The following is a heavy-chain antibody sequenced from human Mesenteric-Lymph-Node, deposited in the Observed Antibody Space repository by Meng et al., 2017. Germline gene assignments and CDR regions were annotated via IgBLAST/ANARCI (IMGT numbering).Heavy chain of an antibody. CDR2: IYPSGST. D-gene: IGHD4-17*01. V-gene: IGHV4-4*07. CDR3: AGDYYGARYGYFDY. Sequence: SETLSLTCTVSGGSISVYYWSWIRQPAGKGLEWIGRIYPSGSTNYNPSLKSEVTMSLDTSKSQVSLKLSSVTAADTAVYYCAGDYYGARYGYFDYWGQGTLVTVSS. J-gene: IGHJ4*02. CDR1: GGSISVYY.